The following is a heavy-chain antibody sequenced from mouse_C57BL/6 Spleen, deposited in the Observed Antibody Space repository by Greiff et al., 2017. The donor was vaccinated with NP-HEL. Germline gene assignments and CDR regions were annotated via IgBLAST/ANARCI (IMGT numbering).Heavy chain of an antibody. CDR2: IWGVGST. V-gene: IGHV2-6*01. Sequence: VKLVESGPGLVAPSQSLSITCTVSGFSLTSYGVDWVRQSPGKGLEWLGVIWGVGSTNYNSALKSRLSISKDNSKSQVFLKMNSLQTDDTAMYYCASVYYGSSPFAYWGQGTLVTVSA. D-gene: IGHD1-1*01. CDR1: GFSLTSYG. J-gene: IGHJ3*01. CDR3: ASVYYGSSPFAY.